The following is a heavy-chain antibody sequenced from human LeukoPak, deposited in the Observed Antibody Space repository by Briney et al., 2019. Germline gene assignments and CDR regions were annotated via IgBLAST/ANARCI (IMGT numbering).Heavy chain of an antibody. V-gene: IGHV3-30*18. CDR1: GFTFSSYG. Sequence: GGSLRLSCAASGFTFSSYGMHWVRQAPGKGLEWVAVISYDGSNKYYADSVKGRFTISRDNSKNTLYLQMNSLRAEDTAVYYCAKDHHHSYQLPRSHFDYWGQGTLVIVSS. D-gene: IGHD2-2*01. CDR2: ISYDGSNK. J-gene: IGHJ4*02. CDR3: AKDHHHSYQLPRSHFDY.